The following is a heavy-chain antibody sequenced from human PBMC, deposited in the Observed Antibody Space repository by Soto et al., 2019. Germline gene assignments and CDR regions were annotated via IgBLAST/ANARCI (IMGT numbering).Heavy chain of an antibody. D-gene: IGHD3-22*01. Sequence: GGSLRLSCAASGFTFSSYGMHWVRQAPGKGLEWVAVIWYDGSNKYYADSVKGRFTVSRDNSKNTLYLQMNSLRAEDTAVYYCARDATYYYVSSGYYSYGMDVWGQGTTVTVSS. CDR1: GFTFSSYG. CDR2: IWYDGSNK. V-gene: IGHV3-33*01. CDR3: ARDATYYYVSSGYYSYGMDV. J-gene: IGHJ6*02.